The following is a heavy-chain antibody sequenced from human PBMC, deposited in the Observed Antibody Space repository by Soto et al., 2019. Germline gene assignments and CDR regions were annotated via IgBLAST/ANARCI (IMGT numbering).Heavy chain of an antibody. CDR3: ARGILTGYFVTEYYYYYGMDV. Sequence: GASVKVSCKASGYTFTGYYMHWVRQAPGQGLEWMGWINPNSGGTNYAQKFQGWVTMTRDTSISTAYMELSRLRSDDTAVYYCARGILTGYFVTEYYYYYGMDVWGQGTTVTVSS. CDR1: GYTFTGYY. D-gene: IGHD3-9*01. CDR2: INPNSGGT. J-gene: IGHJ6*02. V-gene: IGHV1-2*04.